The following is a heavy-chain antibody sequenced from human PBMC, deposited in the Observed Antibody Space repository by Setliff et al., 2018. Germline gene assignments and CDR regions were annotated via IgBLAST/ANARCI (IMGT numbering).Heavy chain of an antibody. Sequence: GGSLRLSCAASGFTFRNYGMHWVRQAPGKGPEWVAVIWFDGGNEFYADSVRGRFTISRDNSKNMLYLQMDSLRVEDTAVYYCAKDQGTGYCSGGSCYLFEHWGQGVQVTISS. CDR1: GFTFRNYG. V-gene: IGHV3-33*03. D-gene: IGHD2-15*01. CDR2: IWFDGGNE. CDR3: AKDQGTGYCSGGSCYLFEH. J-gene: IGHJ4*02.